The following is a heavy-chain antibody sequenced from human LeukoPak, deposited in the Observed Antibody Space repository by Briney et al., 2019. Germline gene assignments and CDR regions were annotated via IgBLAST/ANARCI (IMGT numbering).Heavy chain of an antibody. CDR1: GGTFSSYA. Sequence: SVKVSCKASGGTFSSYAISWVRQAPGQGLEWMGGIIPIFGTANYTQKFQGRVTITADESTSTAYVELSSLRSEDTAVYYCARDREYDFWSGYYTYYYYGMDVWGQGTTVTVSS. V-gene: IGHV1-69*13. J-gene: IGHJ6*02. CDR3: ARDREYDFWSGYYTYYYYGMDV. CDR2: IIPIFGTA. D-gene: IGHD3-3*01.